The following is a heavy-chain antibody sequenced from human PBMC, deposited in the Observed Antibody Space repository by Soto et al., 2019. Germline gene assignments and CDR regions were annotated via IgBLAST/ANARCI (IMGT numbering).Heavy chain of an antibody. Sequence: PSETLSLTCTVSGGSLSTYYWSWIRQPPGKGLEWIGYVFYSGRANYNPSLKSRVSISVDTSNNQFSLKLTSVTAADTAVYYCARGLTAFDPWGQGTLVTVSS. J-gene: IGHJ5*02. CDR2: VFYSGRA. D-gene: IGHD1-20*01. V-gene: IGHV4-59*01. CDR1: GGSLSTYY. CDR3: ARGLTAFDP.